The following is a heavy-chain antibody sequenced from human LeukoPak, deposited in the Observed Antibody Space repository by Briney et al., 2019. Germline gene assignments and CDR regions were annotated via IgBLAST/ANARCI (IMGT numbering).Heavy chain of an antibody. D-gene: IGHD3-22*01. CDR2: IIPIYATV. CDR1: GGTLSNYA. V-gene: IGHV1-69*06. J-gene: IGHJ6*03. CDR3: ARGQYYYDSTGDENYYYYYMDV. Sequence: SVKVSCKASGGTLSNYAISWVRQAPGQGLEWVGGIIPIYATVNYAQKFQGRVTLTADKSTGTAYMEMSSLRSQDTAVYYCARGQYYYDSTGDENYYYYYMDVWGKGTTVTVSS.